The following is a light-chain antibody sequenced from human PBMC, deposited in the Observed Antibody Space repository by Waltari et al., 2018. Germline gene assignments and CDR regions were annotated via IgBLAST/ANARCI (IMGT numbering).Light chain of an antibody. J-gene: IGKJ1*01. V-gene: IGKV3-11*01. CDR2: DAS. CDR1: QSVSSY. CDR3: QQRSNWRVLT. Sequence: EIVLTQSPATLSLSPGERATLSCRASQSVSSYLAWYQQKPGQAPRLLIYDASNRATGSPARFSGSGSGTDFTLTISSLEPEDFAVYYCQQRSNWRVLTFGQGTKVEIK.